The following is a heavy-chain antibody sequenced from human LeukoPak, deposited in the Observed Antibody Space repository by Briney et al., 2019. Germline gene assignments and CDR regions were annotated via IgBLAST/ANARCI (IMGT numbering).Heavy chain of an antibody. CDR1: GGSISSYY. Sequence: PSETLSLTCTVSGGSISSYYWSWIRPHPGKGLEWIGYIYYSGSTYYNPSLKSRVTISVDTSKNQFSLKLSSVTAADTAVYYCARSALDWFDPWGQGTLVTVSS. J-gene: IGHJ5*02. CDR2: IYYSGST. CDR3: ARSALDWFDP. V-gene: IGHV4-59*06.